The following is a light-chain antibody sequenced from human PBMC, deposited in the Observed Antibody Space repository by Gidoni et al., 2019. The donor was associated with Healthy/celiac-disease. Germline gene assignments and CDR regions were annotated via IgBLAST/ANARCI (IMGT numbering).Light chain of an antibody. CDR2: DAS. CDR3: QQYDNLPLMYT. V-gene: IGKV1-33*01. J-gene: IGKJ2*01. Sequence: DIQMTQSPSSLSASVGDRVTITCQASQDISNYLNRYQQKPGKAPKLLIYDASNLETGVPSRFSGSGSWTDFTFTISSLQPEDIATYYCQQYDNLPLMYTFGQGTKLEIK. CDR1: QDISNY.